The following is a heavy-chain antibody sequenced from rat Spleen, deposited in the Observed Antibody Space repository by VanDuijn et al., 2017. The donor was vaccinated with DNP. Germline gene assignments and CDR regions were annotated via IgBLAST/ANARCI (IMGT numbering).Heavy chain of an antibody. CDR1: GYSITSNY. V-gene: IGHV3-1*01. CDR3: ARWTRYFDY. Sequence: EVQLQESGPGLVKPSQSLSLTCSVTGYSITSNYWGWIRQFPGHKMEYIGYISYSGSTNYNPSLESRIPITRDTSKNQFFLQLKSVTPEDTATYYCARWTRYFDYWGQGVMVTVSS. J-gene: IGHJ2*01. CDR2: ISYSGST. D-gene: IGHD1-4*01.